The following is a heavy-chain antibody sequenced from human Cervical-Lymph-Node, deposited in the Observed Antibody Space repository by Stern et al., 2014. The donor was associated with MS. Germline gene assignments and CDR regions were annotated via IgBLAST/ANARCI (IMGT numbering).Heavy chain of an antibody. J-gene: IGHJ4*02. V-gene: IGHV1-3*04. CDR3: ARELGGDATTVGY. Sequence: QVQLMQSGAEVKKPGASVNISCKASGYTFTSNAMHWVRQAPGQRLEWMGWINTGRGNTKYSQKFQGRLTITRDTSASTAYMELSSLRSEDTAMYYCARELGGDATTVGYWGQGTLLTVSS. D-gene: IGHD5-24*01. CDR1: GYTFTSNA. CDR2: INTGRGNT.